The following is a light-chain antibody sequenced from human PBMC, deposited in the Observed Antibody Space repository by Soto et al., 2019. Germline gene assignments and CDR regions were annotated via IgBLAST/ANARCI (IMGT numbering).Light chain of an antibody. Sequence: EIVLTQSPGTLPLSPGERATLSCRASQSISSSYLAWYQHKPGQAPRLLIYGASSRATDIPDRFSGSRSGPDFTLTISRMEPEDCAVYCCQQYGSSPWTFGRGTKVQIK. CDR2: GAS. CDR1: QSISSSY. CDR3: QQYGSSPWT. V-gene: IGKV3-20*01. J-gene: IGKJ1*01.